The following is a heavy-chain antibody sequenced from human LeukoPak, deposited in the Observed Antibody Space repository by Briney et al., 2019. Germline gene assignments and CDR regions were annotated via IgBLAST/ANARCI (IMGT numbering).Heavy chain of an antibody. Sequence: PSETLSLTCAVYGGSFSGYYWSWIRQPPGKGLEWIGEINHSGSTNYNPSLKSRVTISVDTSKNQFSLKLSSVTAADTAVYYCARGGYDYGDYRAWFDPWGQGTLVTVSS. CDR1: GGSFSGYY. CDR2: INHSGST. V-gene: IGHV4-34*01. CDR3: ARGGYDYGDYRAWFDP. D-gene: IGHD4-17*01. J-gene: IGHJ5*02.